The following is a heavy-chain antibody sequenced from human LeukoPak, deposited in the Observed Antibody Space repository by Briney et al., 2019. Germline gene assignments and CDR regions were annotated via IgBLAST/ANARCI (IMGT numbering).Heavy chain of an antibody. CDR1: GYTFTSYA. CDR2: INAGNGNT. CDR3: ARGTYCGGDCYSTTPYYYYMDV. J-gene: IGHJ6*03. V-gene: IGHV1-3*03. D-gene: IGHD2-21*02. Sequence: GASVKVSCKASGYTFTSYAMHWVRQAPGQRLEWMGWINAGNGNTKYSQEFQGRVTITRDTSASTAYMELSSLRSEDMAVYYCARGTYCGGDCYSTTPYYYYMDVWGKGTTVTVSS.